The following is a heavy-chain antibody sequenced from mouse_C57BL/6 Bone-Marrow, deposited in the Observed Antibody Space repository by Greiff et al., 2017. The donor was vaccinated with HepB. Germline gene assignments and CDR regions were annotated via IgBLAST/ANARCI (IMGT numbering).Heavy chain of an antibody. V-gene: IGHV10-3*01. CDR1: GFTFNTYA. CDR2: IRSKSSNYAT. D-gene: IGHD1-1*01. CDR3: VRTPYGSWYFDV. J-gene: IGHJ1*03. Sequence: DVKLVESGGGLVQPKGSLKLSCAASGFTFNTYAMHWVRQAPGKGLEWVARIRSKSSNYATYYADSVKDRFTISRDASQSMLYLQMNNLKTEDTAMYDCVRTPYGSWYFDVWGTGTTVTVSS.